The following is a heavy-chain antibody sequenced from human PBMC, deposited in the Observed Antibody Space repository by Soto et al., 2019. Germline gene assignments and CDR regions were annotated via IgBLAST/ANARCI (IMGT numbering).Heavy chain of an antibody. Sequence: GGSLRLSCAASGFVFSDYGLYWVRQAPGKGLEWVALISYGSNEYYAESVKGRFTVSRDNSKHTMYLQMNSLRTEDTAVYCCAKRHGGYDIDSWGQGTLVTVSS. CDR2: ISYGSNE. CDR3: AKRHGGYDIDS. CDR1: GFVFSDYG. D-gene: IGHD5-12*01. J-gene: IGHJ4*02. V-gene: IGHV3-30*18.